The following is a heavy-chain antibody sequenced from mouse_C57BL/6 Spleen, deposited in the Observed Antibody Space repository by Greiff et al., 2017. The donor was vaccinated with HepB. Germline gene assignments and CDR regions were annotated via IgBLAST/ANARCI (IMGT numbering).Heavy chain of an antibody. CDR3: ARDQAVYDGYFPLDY. CDR1: GYSITSGYY. CDR2: ISYDGSN. Sequence: EVKLQESGPGLVKPSQSLSLTCSVTGYSITSGYYWNWIRQFPGNKLEWMGYISYDGSNNYNPSLKNRISINRDTSKNQFFLKLNSVTTEDTATYYCARDQAVYDGYFPLDYWGQGTTLTVSS. J-gene: IGHJ2*01. D-gene: IGHD2-3*01. V-gene: IGHV3-6*01.